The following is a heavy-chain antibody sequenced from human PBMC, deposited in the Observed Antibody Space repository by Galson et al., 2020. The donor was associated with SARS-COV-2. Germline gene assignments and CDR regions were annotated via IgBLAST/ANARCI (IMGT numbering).Heavy chain of an antibody. Sequence: QAGGSLRLSCAASGFTFSSYGMHWVRQAPGKGLEWVAVIWYDGSNKYYADSVKGRFTISRDNSKNTLYLQMNSLRAEDTAVYYCAREGQWPNTYFDYWGQGTLVTVSS. V-gene: IGHV3-33*01. J-gene: IGHJ4*02. CDR2: IWYDGSNK. CDR1: GFTFSSYG. CDR3: AREGQWPNTYFDY. D-gene: IGHD6-19*01.